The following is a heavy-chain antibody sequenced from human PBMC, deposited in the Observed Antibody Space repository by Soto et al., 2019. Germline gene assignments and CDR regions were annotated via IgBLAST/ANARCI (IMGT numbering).Heavy chain of an antibody. J-gene: IGHJ4*02. Sequence: SQTLSLTCAISGDSVSSISAAWNWIRQSPSRGLERLGRAYYRSKWYTDYAVSVKSRIAINPDSSKNQFSLQLNSLTPEDTAVYYCAGALTLPYYFDYWGQGTLVTVSS. CDR2: AYYRSKWYT. CDR1: GDSVSSISAA. V-gene: IGHV6-1*01. CDR3: AGALTLPYYFDY.